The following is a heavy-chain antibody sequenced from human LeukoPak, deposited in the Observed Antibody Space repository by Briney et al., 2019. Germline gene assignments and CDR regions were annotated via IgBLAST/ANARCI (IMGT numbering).Heavy chain of an antibody. Sequence: PSETLSLTCTVSGGSINNYYWSWIRQSPGNGLELIGYIYYSGSTNYNPSLKSRVTISVDTSKYHFSLKLSSVTAADTAVYYCARVVTTVDAFDIWGQGTMVTVSS. D-gene: IGHD4-17*01. CDR1: GGSINNYY. CDR2: IYYSGST. CDR3: ARVVTTVDAFDI. V-gene: IGHV4-59*01. J-gene: IGHJ3*02.